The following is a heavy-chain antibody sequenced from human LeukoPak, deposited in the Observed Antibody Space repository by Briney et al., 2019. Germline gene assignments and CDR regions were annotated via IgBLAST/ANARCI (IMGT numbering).Heavy chain of an antibody. CDR3: ARAGVVEMATIGFDY. Sequence: ASVKVSCKASGYTFTSYATHWVRQAPGQRLEWMGWINAGNGQTKYSQKFQRRVTITRDTSASTAYMELSSLRSEDTAVYYCARAGVVEMATIGFDYWGQGTLVTVSS. D-gene: IGHD5-24*01. CDR1: GYTFTSYA. CDR2: INAGNGQT. V-gene: IGHV1-3*01. J-gene: IGHJ4*02.